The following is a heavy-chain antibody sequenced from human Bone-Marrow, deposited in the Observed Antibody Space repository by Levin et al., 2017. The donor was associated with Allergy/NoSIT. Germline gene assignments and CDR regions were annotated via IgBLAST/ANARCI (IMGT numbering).Heavy chain of an antibody. V-gene: IGHV3-73*01. CDR3: TRLEGPYYYYGLDV. CDR2: IRSKANNYAT. J-gene: IGHJ6*02. CDR1: GFTFSGSG. D-gene: IGHD2-21*01. Sequence: GGSLRLSCAASGFTFSGSGVHWVRQASGKGLEWVGRIRSKANNYATSYAASVKGRFTLSRDDSENTAYLQMNSLKTEDTAVYYCTRLEGPYYYYGLDVWGQGTTVTVS.